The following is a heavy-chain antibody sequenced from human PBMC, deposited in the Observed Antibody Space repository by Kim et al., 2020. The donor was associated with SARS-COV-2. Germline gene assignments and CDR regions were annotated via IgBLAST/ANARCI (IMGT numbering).Heavy chain of an antibody. CDR3: AKADYYDSSYFDY. V-gene: IGHV3-23*01. Sequence: GGSLRLSCAASGFTFSSYAMSWVRQAPGKGLEWVSVISGSGGSTYYADSVKGRFTISRDNSKNTLYLQMNSLRAEDTAVYYCAKADYYDSSYFDYWGQGTLVTVSS. D-gene: IGHD3-22*01. CDR2: ISGSGGST. J-gene: IGHJ4*02. CDR1: GFTFSSYA.